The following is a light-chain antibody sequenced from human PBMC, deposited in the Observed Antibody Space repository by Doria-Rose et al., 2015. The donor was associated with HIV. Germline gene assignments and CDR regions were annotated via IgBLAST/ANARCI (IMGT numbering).Light chain of an antibody. CDR2: DAS. V-gene: IGKV3-20*01. CDR3: QQYGTSRGT. CDR1: QRVKSSY. J-gene: IGKJ5*01. Sequence: TQSPGTLSLSPGERAALSCRASQRVKSSYLAWYQQKPGQAPRLLIYDASTSATGIPDRFSGSGSGTDFTLTISRLEPEDVAVYYCQQYGTSRGTFGQGTRLEIK.